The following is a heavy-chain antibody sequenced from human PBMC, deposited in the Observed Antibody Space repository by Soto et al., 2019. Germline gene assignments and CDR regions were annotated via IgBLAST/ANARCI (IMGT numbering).Heavy chain of an antibody. CDR3: ATAGHSSTWYVSN. J-gene: IGHJ4*02. V-gene: IGHV3-30-3*01. Sequence: GGSLRLSCAASGFIFSSYTMHWVRQAPGRGLEWVAVISYDGTNKYYADSVKGRFTISRDNSKNTLYLQMNSLRPEDTAEYYCATAGHSSTWYVSNWGQGILVTVPQ. D-gene: IGHD6-13*01. CDR2: ISYDGTNK. CDR1: GFIFSSYT.